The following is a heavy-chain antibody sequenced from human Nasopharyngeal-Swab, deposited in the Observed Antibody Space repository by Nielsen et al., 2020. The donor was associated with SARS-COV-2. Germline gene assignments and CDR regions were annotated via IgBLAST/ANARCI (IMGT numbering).Heavy chain of an antibody. CDR2: IYSGGST. CDR3: AREGRDGFNWGEAGFDY. Sequence: GSLRLSCAASGFTVSSNYMSWVRQAPGKGLEWVSVIYSGGSTYYADSVKGRFTISRDNSKNTLYLQMNSLRAEDTAVYYCAREGRDGFNWGEAGFDYWGQGTLVTVSS. CDR1: GFTVSSNY. J-gene: IGHJ4*02. V-gene: IGHV3-53*01. D-gene: IGHD5-24*01.